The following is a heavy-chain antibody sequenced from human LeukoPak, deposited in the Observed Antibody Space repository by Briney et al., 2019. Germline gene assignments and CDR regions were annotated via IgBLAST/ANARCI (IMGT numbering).Heavy chain of an antibody. CDR3: GRDCYDSSVK. D-gene: IGHD3-22*01. CDR2: TYYRSKWYN. J-gene: IGHJ4*02. Sequence: PSQTLSLTCAISGDSVSSNSAAWHWIRQSPSRGLEWLGRTYYRSKWYNDYAVSVKSRITINPDTSKNQFSLQLNSVTSEDTALYNCGRDCYDSSVKWGQGTLVTVSS. V-gene: IGHV6-1*01. CDR1: GDSVSSNSAA.